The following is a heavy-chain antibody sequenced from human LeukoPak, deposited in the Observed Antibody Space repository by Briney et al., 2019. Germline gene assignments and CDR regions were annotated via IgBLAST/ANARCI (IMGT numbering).Heavy chain of an antibody. V-gene: IGHV5-51*01. J-gene: IGHJ3*02. CDR2: IYPGDSDT. Sequence: GESLKISCKGSGYSFTSYWIGWVRQMPGKGLEWMGIIYPGDSDTRYSPSFQGQVTISADKSISTAYLQWSSLKASDTAMYYCASQAIAAAGRAGAFDIWGQGTMVTVSS. D-gene: IGHD6-25*01. CDR3: ASQAIAAAGRAGAFDI. CDR1: GYSFTSYW.